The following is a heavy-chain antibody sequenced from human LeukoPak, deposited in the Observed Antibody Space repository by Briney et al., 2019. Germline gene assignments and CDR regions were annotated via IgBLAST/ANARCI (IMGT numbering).Heavy chain of an antibody. CDR1: GGSISSSSYY. Sequence: SETLSLTCTVSGGSISSSSYYWGWIRQPPGKGLEWIGSLYYSGSTYYNPSLKSRVTISVDTSKNQFSLKLSSVTAADTAVYYCARRYYDYVWGSYRPPDNWFDPGGQGTVVSVSS. CDR2: LYYSGST. V-gene: IGHV4-39*01. J-gene: IGHJ5*02. CDR3: ARRYYDYVWGSYRPPDNWFDP. D-gene: IGHD3-16*02.